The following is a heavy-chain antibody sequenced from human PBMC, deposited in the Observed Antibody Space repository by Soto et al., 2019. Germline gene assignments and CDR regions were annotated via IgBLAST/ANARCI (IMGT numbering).Heavy chain of an antibody. Sequence: QVQLVQSGAEVKKPGSSVKVSCKASGGTFSSYAISWVRQAPGQGLEWMGGIIPIFGTANYAQKFQGRVTITADESTSKAKRERSSLRSEDTAVYYCARYYYDSSGYGKFDYWGQGPLVTVSS. CDR2: IIPIFGTA. J-gene: IGHJ4*02. CDR1: GGTFSSYA. CDR3: ARYYYDSSGYGKFDY. D-gene: IGHD3-22*01. V-gene: IGHV1-69*12.